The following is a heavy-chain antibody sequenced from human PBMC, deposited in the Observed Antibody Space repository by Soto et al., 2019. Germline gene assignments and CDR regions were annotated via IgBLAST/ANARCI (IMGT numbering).Heavy chain of an antibody. Sequence: SETLSLTCTVSGGSISSGGYYWSWIRQHPGKGLEWIGYIYYSGSTYYNPSLKSRVTISVDTSKNQFSLKLSSVTAADTAVYYCARDRGPNYDYVWGSYRHYYYYGMDVWGRGTTVTVSS. CDR1: GGSISSGGYY. J-gene: IGHJ6*02. CDR3: ARDRGPNYDYVWGSYRHYYYYGMDV. D-gene: IGHD3-16*02. V-gene: IGHV4-31*03. CDR2: IYYSGST.